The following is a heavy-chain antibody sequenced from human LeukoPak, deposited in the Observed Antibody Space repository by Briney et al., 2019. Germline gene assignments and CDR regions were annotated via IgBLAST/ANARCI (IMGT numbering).Heavy chain of an antibody. CDR2: INPIGGST. J-gene: IGHJ5*02. CDR1: GNTFTSYY. CDR3: ARGYCSGGSCYSKEWFDP. V-gene: IGHV1-46*01. Sequence: GASVTVSCKASGNTFTSYYMHWVRQAPGQGLEWMGIINPIGGSTSYAQKFQGRVTMTRDTSISTAYMELSRLRSDDTAVYYCARGYCSGGSCYSKEWFDPWGQGTLVTVSS. D-gene: IGHD2-15*01.